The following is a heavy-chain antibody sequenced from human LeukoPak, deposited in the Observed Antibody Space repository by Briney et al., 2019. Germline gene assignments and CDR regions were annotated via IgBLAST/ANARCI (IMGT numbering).Heavy chain of an antibody. D-gene: IGHD2-2*02. CDR3: ARTCSSSSCYMVH. CDR2: ISVYNGNT. CDR1: GYTFANFG. Sequence: PLASVKVSCKASGYTFANFGITWVRQAPGQGLEWMGWISVYNGNTNYAQNLQGRVTLTTDTSTSTAYMELRSLRSDDTALYYCARTCSSSSCYMVHRGQGTLVTVSS. V-gene: IGHV1-18*01. J-gene: IGHJ4*02.